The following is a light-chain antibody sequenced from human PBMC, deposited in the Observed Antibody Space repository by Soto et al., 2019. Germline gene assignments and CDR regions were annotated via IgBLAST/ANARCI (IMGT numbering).Light chain of an antibody. J-gene: IGLJ1*01. V-gene: IGLV2-14*01. CDR3: NSYTTSNTRQIV. CDR1: SSDVGGYNY. Sequence: QSVLTQPASVSGSPGQSITISCTGTSSDVGGYNYVSWYQQHPGKAPKFMIYDVSSRPSGVSTRFSGSKSGNTASLTISGLQAEDEADYYCNSYTTSNTRQIVFGTGTKVTLL. CDR2: DVS.